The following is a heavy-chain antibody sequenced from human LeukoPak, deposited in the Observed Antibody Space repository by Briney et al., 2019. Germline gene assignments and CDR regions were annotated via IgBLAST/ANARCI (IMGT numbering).Heavy chain of an antibody. CDR2: IIPILGIA. J-gene: IGHJ4*02. V-gene: IGHV1-69*04. CDR1: GGTFSSYA. D-gene: IGHD3-3*01. Sequence: GASVKVSCKASGGTFSSYAISWVRQAPGQGLEWMGRIIPILGIANYAQKFQGRVTITADKSTSTAYMELSSLRSEDTAVYYCARDTPYYDFWSGPGPTFDYWGQRTLVTVSS. CDR3: ARDTPYYDFWSGPGPTFDY.